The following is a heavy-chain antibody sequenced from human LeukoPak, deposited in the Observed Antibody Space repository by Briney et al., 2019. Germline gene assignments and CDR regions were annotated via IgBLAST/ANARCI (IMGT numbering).Heavy chain of an antibody. CDR2: ISFDGVNT. V-gene: IGHV3-30*04. Sequence: GGSLRLSCAASGFTFSTYAIHWVRQAPGKGLEWVAVISFDGVNTFYADSVKGRLTISRDNSNNTVYLQMNNLRPEDTAVFYCARGQGYESYYYMDVWGKGTTVSVSS. CDR3: ARGQGYESYYYMDV. D-gene: IGHD2-2*01. J-gene: IGHJ6*03. CDR1: GFTFSTYA.